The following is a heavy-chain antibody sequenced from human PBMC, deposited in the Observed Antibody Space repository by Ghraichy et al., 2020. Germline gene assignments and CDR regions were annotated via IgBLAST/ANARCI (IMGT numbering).Heavy chain of an antibody. V-gene: IGHV3-11*06. CDR3: ARVAAAAATGYYFYMDV. CDR2: ISSSNTYT. J-gene: IGHJ6*03. D-gene: IGHD6-13*01. CDR1: GVSFSDYY. Sequence: GGSLRLSCAASGVSFSDYYMSWIRQAPGKGLEWVSYISSSNTYTKYADSVTGRFTISRDNAKNSLYLQMNSLRAEDTAVYYCARVAAAAATGYYFYMDVWGKGTTVTVSS.